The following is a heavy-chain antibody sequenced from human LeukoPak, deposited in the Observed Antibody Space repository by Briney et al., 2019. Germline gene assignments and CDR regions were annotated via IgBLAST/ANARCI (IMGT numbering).Heavy chain of an antibody. J-gene: IGHJ3*02. Sequence: GGSLRLSCVASGFTFSYYTMNWARQAPGKGLEWISYIRSSDGTVSYADSVKGRFTISTDTAKNSLFLQMNSLSAEDTAVYYCARDHAYAFDIWGRGTMVTVSS. CDR2: IRSSDGTV. CDR1: GFTFSYYT. V-gene: IGHV3-48*01. CDR3: ARDHAYAFDI.